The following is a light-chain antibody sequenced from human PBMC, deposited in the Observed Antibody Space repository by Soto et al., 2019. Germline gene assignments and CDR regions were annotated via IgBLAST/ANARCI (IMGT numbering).Light chain of an antibody. CDR1: GSNLGAGYD. CDR3: QSFDSGLSRYV. J-gene: IGLJ1*01. Sequence: QSVLTQPPSVSGTPGQTVTISCAGSGSNLGAGYDVHWYQQFPGTAPKLLIYDNTYRPSGVADRFSASKSGTSASLAITGLQAGDEADYYCQSFDSGLSRYVFGAGTKLTVL. CDR2: DNT. V-gene: IGLV1-40*01.